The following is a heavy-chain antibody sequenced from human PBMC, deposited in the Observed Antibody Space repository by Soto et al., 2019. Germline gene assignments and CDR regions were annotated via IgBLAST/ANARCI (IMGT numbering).Heavy chain of an antibody. V-gene: IGHV4-59*01. Sequence: PSETLSLTCTVSGGSISSCYWSWIRQPPGKGLEGIWYIDYSGSTNYKRALKSRVIISVDTSENQFSLKLSSVTGADTAVYYCARGYGAYDSSGYYYGAFHXWGQVTMFTVS. D-gene: IGHD3-22*01. CDR1: GGSISSCY. CDR3: ARGYGAYDSSGYYYGAFHX. J-gene: IGHJ3*02. CDR2: IDYSGST.